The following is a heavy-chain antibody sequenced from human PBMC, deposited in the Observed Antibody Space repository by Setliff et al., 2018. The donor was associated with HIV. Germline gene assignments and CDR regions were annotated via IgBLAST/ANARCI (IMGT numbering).Heavy chain of an antibody. CDR3: ARHQFGSGGYSSTWDAHFDY. D-gene: IGHD6-13*01. V-gene: IGHV4-34*01. CDR2: INDRGTS. CDR1: GGSLSGHF. J-gene: IGHJ4*02. Sequence: VYGGSLSGHFWSWVRQPPGKGLEWIGEINDRGTSHYNPSLKSRVTISLDTSKNQFSLELSSVTAADTAVYYCARHQFGSGGYSSTWDAHFDYWGQGNLVTVSS.